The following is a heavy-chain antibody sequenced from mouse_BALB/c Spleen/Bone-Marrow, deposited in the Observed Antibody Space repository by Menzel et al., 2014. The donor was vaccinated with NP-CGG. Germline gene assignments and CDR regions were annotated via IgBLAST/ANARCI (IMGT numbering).Heavy chain of an antibody. CDR3: TRGYYYGSSYVFDY. CDR2: IRLKSNNYAT. V-gene: IGHV6-6*02. J-gene: IGHJ2*01. Sequence: EVQGVESGGGLVQPGGSMKLSCVASGFTFSNYWMNWVRQSPEKGLEWVAEIRLKSNNYATHYAESVKGRFTISRDDSKSSVHLQMNNLRAEDTGIYYCTRGYYYGSSYVFDYWGQGTTLTVSS. D-gene: IGHD1-1*01. CDR1: GFTFSNYW.